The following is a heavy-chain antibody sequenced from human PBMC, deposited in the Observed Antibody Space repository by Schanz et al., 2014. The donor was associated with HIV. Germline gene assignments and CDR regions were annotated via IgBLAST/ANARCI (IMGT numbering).Heavy chain of an antibody. Sequence: EVQLLESGGGLVQPGGSLRLSCEASGFTFSDYAMGWVRQAPGKGLEGVSGMGGGHDSTFYADSVKGRFTISRDNAKNSLYLQMNSLRAEDTAVYYCAKGSTLGIAVAGAFDNWGQGTLVTVSS. V-gene: IGHV3-23*01. CDR2: MGGGHDST. CDR1: GFTFSDYA. CDR3: AKGSTLGIAVAGAFDN. D-gene: IGHD6-19*01. J-gene: IGHJ4*02.